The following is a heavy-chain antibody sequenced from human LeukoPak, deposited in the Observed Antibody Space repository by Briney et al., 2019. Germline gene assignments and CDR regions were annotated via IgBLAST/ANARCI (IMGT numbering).Heavy chain of an antibody. CDR2: ISYDGSNK. D-gene: IGHD3-22*01. Sequence: GGSLRLSCAASGFTFSSYAMHWVRQAPGKGLEWAAVISYDGSNKYYADSVKGRFTISRDNSKNTPYLQMNSLRAEDAAVYYCARDAAYYYDSSGYLLGYWGQGTLVAVSS. J-gene: IGHJ4*02. CDR3: ARDAAYYYDSSGYLLGY. CDR1: GFTFSSYA. V-gene: IGHV3-30*01.